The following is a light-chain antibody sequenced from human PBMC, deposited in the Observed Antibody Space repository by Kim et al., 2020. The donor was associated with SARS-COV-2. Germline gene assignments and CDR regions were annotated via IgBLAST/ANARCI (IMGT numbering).Light chain of an antibody. CDR1: QSVSSY. Sequence: LSPGERVPLSCRASQSVSSYLAWFQQKRGQPPRLLIYDAFNRATGIPAKFSGSGSGTEFTLTISSLEPEDFAVYYCQQRSNWPWTFGQGTKVDIK. CDR3: QQRSNWPWT. CDR2: DAF. V-gene: IGKV3-11*01. J-gene: IGKJ1*01.